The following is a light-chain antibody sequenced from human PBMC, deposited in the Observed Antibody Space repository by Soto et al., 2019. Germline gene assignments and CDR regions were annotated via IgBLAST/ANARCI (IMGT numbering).Light chain of an antibody. CDR3: QQYNSYSQT. CDR1: QTISNW. CDR2: KAS. J-gene: IGKJ1*01. V-gene: IGKV1-5*03. Sequence: DIQMTRSPSTLSASVVERVTITCRASQTISNWLAWYQQKPGKAPKLLIYKASTLESAVPSRFSGSGSGTEFTLTISGLQPEDFATYYCQQYNSYSQTFGQGTKVDNK.